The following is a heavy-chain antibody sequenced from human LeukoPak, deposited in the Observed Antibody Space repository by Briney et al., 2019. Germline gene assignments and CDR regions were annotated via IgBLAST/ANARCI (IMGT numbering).Heavy chain of an antibody. D-gene: IGHD3-22*01. Sequence: GESLKISCKGSGYSFTSYWIGWVRQMPGKGLEWMGIIYPGDSDTRYSPSFQGQVTISADKSISTAYLQWSSLKASDTAMYYCARGVPYYYDSSGYYYVPYLDYWGQGTLVTVSS. CDR1: GYSFTSYW. CDR2: IYPGDSDT. CDR3: ARGVPYYYDSSGYYYVPYLDY. V-gene: IGHV5-51*01. J-gene: IGHJ4*02.